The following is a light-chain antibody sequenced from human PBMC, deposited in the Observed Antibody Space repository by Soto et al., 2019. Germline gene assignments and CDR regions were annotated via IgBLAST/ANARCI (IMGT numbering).Light chain of an antibody. J-gene: IGLJ1*01. CDR3: CSYAGSYTYDD. V-gene: IGLV2-11*01. CDR1: SSDVGGYNY. Sequence: QSVLTQPRSVSGSPGQSVTISCTGTSSDVGGYNYVSWYQQHPGKAPKLMIYDVSKRPSGVPDRFSGSKSGNTASLTISGLQAEDEADYYCCSYAGSYTYDDFGTGTKLTVL. CDR2: DVS.